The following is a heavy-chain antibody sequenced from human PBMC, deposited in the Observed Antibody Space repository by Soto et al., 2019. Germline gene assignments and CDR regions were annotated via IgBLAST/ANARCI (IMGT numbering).Heavy chain of an antibody. Sequence: ASVEVCCKXSGYTFTSHYMHWVRQAPGQGLEWLGIINPSGGSTTYAQRFQGRVTMTTDSSTSTVYMELSSLRSEDTAVYYCARGVEVKFLWFGGTFQFGPWGQGTQVTVSS. CDR1: GYTFTSHY. D-gene: IGHD3-10*01. V-gene: IGHV1-46*01. CDR2: INPSGGST. CDR3: ARGVEVKFLWFGGTFQFGP. J-gene: IGHJ5*02.